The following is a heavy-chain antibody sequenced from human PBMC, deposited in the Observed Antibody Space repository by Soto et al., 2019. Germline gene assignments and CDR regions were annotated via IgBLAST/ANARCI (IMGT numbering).Heavy chain of an antibody. CDR3: ASGSSPHYYYYGMDV. V-gene: IGHV3-21*01. CDR2: ISSSSSYI. Sequence: LRLSCAASGFTFSSYSMNWVRQAPGKGLEWVSSISSSSSYIYYADSVKGRFTISRDNAKNSLYLQMNSLRAEDTAVYYCASGSSPHYYYYGMDVWGQGTTVTVSS. D-gene: IGHD6-13*01. J-gene: IGHJ6*02. CDR1: GFTFSSYS.